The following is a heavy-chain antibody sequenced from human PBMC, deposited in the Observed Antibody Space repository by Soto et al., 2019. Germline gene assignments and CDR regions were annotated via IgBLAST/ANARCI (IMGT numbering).Heavy chain of an antibody. CDR2: ISYDGSNK. V-gene: IGHV3-30-3*01. J-gene: IGHJ4*02. Sequence: GGSLRLSCAASGFTFSSYAMHWVRQAPGKGLEWVVVISYDGSNKYYADSVKGRFTISRDNSKNTLYLQMNSLRAEDTAVYYCARVSLPVDFWSGEFDYWGQGTLVTVSS. CDR1: GFTFSSYA. D-gene: IGHD3-3*01. CDR3: ARVSLPVDFWSGEFDY.